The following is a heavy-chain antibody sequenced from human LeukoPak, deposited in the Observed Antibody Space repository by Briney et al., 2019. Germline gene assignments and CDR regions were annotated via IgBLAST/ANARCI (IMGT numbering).Heavy chain of an antibody. CDR1: GFTFSSHG. CDR3: VRGPGFLMDV. D-gene: IGHD2-21*01. J-gene: IGHJ6*02. V-gene: IGHV3-30*03. CDR2: LSFDGSNE. Sequence: PGGSLRLSCAASGFTFSSHGMHWVRQAPGKGLEWVAVLSFDGSNEDHADSVKGRFTISRDNSKNTLYLQMNSLRVEDTALYYCVRGPGFLMDVWGQGTTVTVSS.